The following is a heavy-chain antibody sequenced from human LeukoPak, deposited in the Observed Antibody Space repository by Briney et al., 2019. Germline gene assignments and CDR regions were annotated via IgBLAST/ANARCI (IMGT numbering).Heavy chain of an antibody. V-gene: IGHV3-48*01. Sequence: GGSLRLSCAASGFTFTIFGMNWVRQAPGKGPEWVSYIDARSGITYYADSVQGRFTISRDDARESVFLQMDGLRVDDTAVYYCARTYDFGRGPPGDAFDNWGPGTWVIVSA. J-gene: IGHJ3*02. CDR2: IDARSGIT. CDR1: GFTFTIFG. CDR3: ARTYDFGRGPPGDAFDN. D-gene: IGHD3-3*01.